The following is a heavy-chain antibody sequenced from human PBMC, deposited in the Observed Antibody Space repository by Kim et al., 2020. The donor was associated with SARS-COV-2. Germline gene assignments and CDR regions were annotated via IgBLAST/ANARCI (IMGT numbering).Heavy chain of an antibody. CDR1: GFTFSDYP. CDR3: VKDCSRTSCYVDYFED. CDR2: MRIDGSRT. Sequence: GGSLRLSCSASGFTFSDYPIHWVRQAPGKGLEWLSTMRIDGSRTFYADSVKGRFTISRDNSKNMLFLQMSSLRTEDTAVYYCVKDCSRTSCYVDYFEDWGQGTLVTVSS. D-gene: IGHD2-2*01. V-gene: IGHV3-64D*06. J-gene: IGHJ4*02.